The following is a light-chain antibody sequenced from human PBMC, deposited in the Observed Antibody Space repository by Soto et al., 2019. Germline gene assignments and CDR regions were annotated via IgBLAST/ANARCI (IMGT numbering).Light chain of an antibody. J-gene: IGLJ2*01. CDR3: ISYAGSNNLPVV. CDR1: SSDVGGYHY. Sequence: QSALTQPPSASGSPGQSVTISCTGTSSDVGGYHYVSWYQQHPGKAPKLMIYDVTKRPSGVPGRFSGSKSGNTASLTVSGLQAEDKADYYCISYAGSNNLPVVFGGGTKLTVL. V-gene: IGLV2-8*01. CDR2: DVT.